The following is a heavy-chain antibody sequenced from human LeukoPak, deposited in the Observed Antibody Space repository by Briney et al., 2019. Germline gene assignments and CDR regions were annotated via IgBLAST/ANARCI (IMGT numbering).Heavy chain of an antibody. CDR1: GGSISSSSYY. CDR2: IYYSGST. J-gene: IGHJ4*02. V-gene: IGHV4-39*01. D-gene: IGHD3-10*01. Sequence: SENLSFNGTVSGGSISSSSYYWGWIRQPPGKGLEWIGNIYYSGSTYYNPSLKSRVTMSVATSTNQCSLKVSSVTAADTAVYYCARLMRLSGSLTDYWGQGTLVTVSS. CDR3: ARLMRLSGSLTDY.